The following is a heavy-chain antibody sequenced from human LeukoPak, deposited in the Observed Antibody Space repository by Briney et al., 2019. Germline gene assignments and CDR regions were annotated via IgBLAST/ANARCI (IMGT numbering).Heavy chain of an antibody. CDR2: ISGSGGST. CDR1: GFTFSSYA. J-gene: IGHJ4*02. CDR3: AKDPPVQPAWELLGDFDY. D-gene: IGHD1-26*01. Sequence: PGGSLRLSCAASGFTFSSYAMSWVRQAPGKGLEWVSSISGSGGSTYYADSVKGRFTISRDNSKNTLYLQMNSLRAEDTAVYYCAKDPPVQPAWELLGDFDYWGQGTLVTVPS. V-gene: IGHV3-23*01.